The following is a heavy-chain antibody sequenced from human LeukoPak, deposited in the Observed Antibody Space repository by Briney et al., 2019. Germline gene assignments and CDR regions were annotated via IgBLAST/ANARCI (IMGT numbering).Heavy chain of an antibody. CDR3: ARVITGAYRADY. V-gene: IGHV1-69*13. CDR2: IIPIFGTA. CDR1: GGTFSSYA. D-gene: IGHD1-20*01. Sequence: SVKVSCKASGGTFSSYAISWVRQAPGQGLEWMGGIIPIFGTANYAQKFQGRVTITADESTSTAYMELTSLRSDDMAVYYCARVITGAYRADYWGQGTLVTVSS. J-gene: IGHJ4*02.